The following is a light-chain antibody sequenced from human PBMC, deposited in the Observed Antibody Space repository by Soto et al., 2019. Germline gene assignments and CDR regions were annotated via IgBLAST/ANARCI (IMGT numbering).Light chain of an antibody. CDR1: QSISSW. CDR3: QHWVDYMWT. CDR2: KAS. Sequence: DIHLTQSPSTLSASVGDRVTITCRASQSISSWLARYQQKPGKAPKLLIYKASTLESGVPSRFSGSGSGTEFPLTISSLQPDDFASYYCQHWVDYMWTFGQGTKVEIK. V-gene: IGKV1-5*03. J-gene: IGKJ1*01.